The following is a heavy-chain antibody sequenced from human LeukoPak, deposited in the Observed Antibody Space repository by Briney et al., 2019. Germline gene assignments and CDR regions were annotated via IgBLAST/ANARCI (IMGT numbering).Heavy chain of an antibody. CDR1: GFTFSSYA. D-gene: IGHD6-13*01. V-gene: IGHV3-30*04. J-gene: IGHJ4*02. CDR2: ISYDGSNK. CDR3: ARAAAAGTFDY. Sequence: PGGSLTLSCAASGFTFSSYAMHWVRQAPGKGLEWVAVISYDGSNKYYADSVKGRFTISRDNSKNTLYLQMNSLRAEDTAVYYCARAAAAGTFDYWGQGTLVTVSS.